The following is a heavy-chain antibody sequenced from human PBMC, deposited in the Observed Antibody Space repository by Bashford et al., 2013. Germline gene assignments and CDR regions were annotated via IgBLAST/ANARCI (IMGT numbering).Heavy chain of an antibody. V-gene: IGHV3-33*01. CDR2: IWYDGSNK. J-gene: IGHJ6*02. D-gene: IGHD3-9*01. Sequence: GSLRLSCAASGFTFSSYGMHWVRQAPGKGLEWVAVIWYDGSNKYYADSVKGRFTISRDNSKNTLYLQMNSLRAEDTAVYYCARDLEPTSVRYFDWFYYYYGMDVWGQGTTVTVSS. CDR1: GFTFSSYG. CDR3: ARDLEPTSVRYFDWFYYYYGMDV.